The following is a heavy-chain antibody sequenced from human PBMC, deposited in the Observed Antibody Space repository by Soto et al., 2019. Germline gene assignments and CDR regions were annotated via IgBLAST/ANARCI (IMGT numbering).Heavy chain of an antibody. D-gene: IGHD6-6*01. CDR2: IDWDDDK. Sequence: GSGPTLVNPTQTLTLTCTFSGFSLSTSGMCVSWIRQPPGKALEWLALIDWDDDKYYSTSLKTRLTISKDTSKNQVVLTMTNMDPVDTATYYCARIVRNKSAENWSFDLWGRGTLVTVSS. V-gene: IGHV2-70*01. CDR3: ARIVRNKSAENWSFDL. CDR1: GFSLSTSGMC. J-gene: IGHJ2*01.